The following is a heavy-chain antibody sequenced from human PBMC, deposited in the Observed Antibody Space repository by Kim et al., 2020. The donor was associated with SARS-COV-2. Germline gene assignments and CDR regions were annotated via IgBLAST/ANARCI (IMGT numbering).Heavy chain of an antibody. CDR2: INSDGSST. Sequence: GGSLRLSCAASGFTFSRYWMHWVRQAPGKGLVWVSRINSDGSSTYYADSVKGRFTISRDNAKNTLYLQMNSLSADDTAVYYCAQGGYYSFDDFDIWGQGTMVTVSS. J-gene: IGHJ3*02. CDR1: GFTFSRYW. V-gene: IGHV3-74*01. D-gene: IGHD3-22*01. CDR3: AQGGYYSFDDFDI.